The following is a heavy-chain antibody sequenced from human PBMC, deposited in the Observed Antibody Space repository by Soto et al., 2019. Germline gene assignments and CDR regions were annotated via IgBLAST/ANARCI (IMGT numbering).Heavy chain of an antibody. D-gene: IGHD2-15*01. CDR3: ARLGVVVVAGLPYGMDV. V-gene: IGHV3-23*01. J-gene: IGHJ6*02. Sequence: PGGSLRLSCAASGLTFSNYAMSWVRQAPGKGLEWVSGISDSGGSLYYADSVKGRFTISRDTSKNTLYLQMSSLRAEDTAVYYCARLGVVVVAGLPYGMDVWGQGTTVTVSS. CDR2: ISDSGGSL. CDR1: GLTFSNYA.